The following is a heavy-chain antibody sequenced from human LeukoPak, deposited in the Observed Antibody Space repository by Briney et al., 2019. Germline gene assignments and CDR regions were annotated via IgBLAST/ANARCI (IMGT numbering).Heavy chain of an antibody. CDR2: INHSGST. Sequence: KPSETLSLTCAVYGGSFSGYYWSWIRQPPGKGLEWIGEINHSGSTNYNPSLKSRVTISVDTSKNQFSLKLSSVTAADTAVYYCAREMRRRTYYYDSSGYGNAFDIWGQGTMVTVSS. J-gene: IGHJ3*02. V-gene: IGHV4-34*01. D-gene: IGHD3-22*01. CDR1: GGSFSGYY. CDR3: AREMRRRTYYYDSSGYGNAFDI.